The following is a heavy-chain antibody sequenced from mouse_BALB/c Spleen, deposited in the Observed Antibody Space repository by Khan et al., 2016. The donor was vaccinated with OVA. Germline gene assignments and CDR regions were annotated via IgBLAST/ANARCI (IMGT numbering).Heavy chain of an antibody. Sequence: QVQLKESGPELKKPGETVKISCKASGYTFTDYSMHWVKQAPGKGLKWMGWINTETGEPTYADDFKGRFAFSLETSASTAYLQINNLKNEDTATYFCARRHAMDYWGKGTSVTVSS. CDR3: ARRHAMDY. V-gene: IGHV9-2-1*01. CDR1: GYTFTDYS. J-gene: IGHJ4*01. CDR2: INTETGEP.